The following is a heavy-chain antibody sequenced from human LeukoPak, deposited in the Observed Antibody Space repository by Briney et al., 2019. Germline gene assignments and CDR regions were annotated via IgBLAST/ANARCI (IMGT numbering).Heavy chain of an antibody. V-gene: IGHV1-8*01. CDR3: ARDGSKPSNYYYYYMDV. D-gene: IGHD2-2*01. CDR1: GYTFTSYD. J-gene: IGHJ6*03. CDR2: MNPNSGNT. Sequence: ASVKVSCKASGYTFTSYDINWVRQATGQGLEWMGWMNPNSGNTGYAQKFQGRVTMTRNTSISTAYMELSSLRSEDTAVYYCARDGSKPSNYYYYYMDVWGKGTTVTISS.